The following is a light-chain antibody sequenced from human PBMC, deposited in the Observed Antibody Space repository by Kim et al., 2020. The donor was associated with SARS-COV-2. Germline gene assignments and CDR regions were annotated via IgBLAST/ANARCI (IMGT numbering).Light chain of an antibody. J-gene: IGLJ3*02. V-gene: IGLV8-61*01. CDR1: TGSVSTSYF. CDR3: VLYMGSGTWV. CDR2: DTN. Sequence: GRTVTLTCVLSTGSVSTSYFPSWYQQTSGQAPRTLIYDTNTRSSGVPDRFSGSILGNKAALTITGAQADDESDYYCVLYMGSGTWVFGGGTKLTVL.